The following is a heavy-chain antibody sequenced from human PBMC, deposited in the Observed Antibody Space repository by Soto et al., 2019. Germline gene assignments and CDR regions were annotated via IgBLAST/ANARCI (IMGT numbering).Heavy chain of an antibody. D-gene: IGHD3-10*01. Sequence: GESLKISCKGSGYSFTSYWIGWVRQMPGKGLEWMGIIYPGDSDTRYSPSFQGQVTISADKSISTAYLQWSSLKASDTAMYYCARQGSTMAPEYYYYYYGMDVSGQEATVTVSS. CDR1: GYSFTSYW. CDR3: ARQGSTMAPEYYYYYYGMDV. J-gene: IGHJ6*02. V-gene: IGHV5-51*01. CDR2: IYPGDSDT.